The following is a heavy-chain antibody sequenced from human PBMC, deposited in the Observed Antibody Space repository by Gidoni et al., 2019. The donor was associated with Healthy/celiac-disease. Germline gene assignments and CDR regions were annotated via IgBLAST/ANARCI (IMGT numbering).Heavy chain of an antibody. CDR3: AHPVPLYNWFDP. CDR2: IYWNDDK. V-gene: IGHV2-5*01. Sequence: QITLKESGPTLVQPTQTLTPSCTVYGFSPSTRGVVVGGIRQPPGKALEWLAPIYWNDDKLYGPSLKSRLTITKDTSKNQVVLTLTHMDPVDTATYYCAHPVPLYNWFDPWGQGTLVTVSS. J-gene: IGHJ5*02. D-gene: IGHD4-17*01. CDR1: GFSPSTRGVV.